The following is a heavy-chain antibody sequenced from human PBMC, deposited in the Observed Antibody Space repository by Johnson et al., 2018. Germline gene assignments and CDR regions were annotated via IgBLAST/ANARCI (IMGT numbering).Heavy chain of an antibody. J-gene: IGHJ3*02. CDR3: ARTTGLYAFDI. D-gene: IGHD1-1*01. CDR2: FYTSGST. V-gene: IGHV4-4*07. Sequence: QVQLVESGPGLVKPSETLSLTCTVSGGSIINNYWSWIRQPAGNGLEWIGRFYTSGSTNYNPSLKSRVTMSVDTSKNQFSLNLNSVNAADTAVDYCARTTGLYAFDIWGQGTMVTVSS. CDR1: GGSIINNY.